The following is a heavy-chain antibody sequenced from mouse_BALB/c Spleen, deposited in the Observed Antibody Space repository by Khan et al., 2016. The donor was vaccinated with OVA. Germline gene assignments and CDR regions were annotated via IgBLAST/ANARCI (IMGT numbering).Heavy chain of an antibody. CDR3: ARHGYVAWFAY. CDR1: GYSFTSYY. CDR2: IDPFNGGT. Sequence: VQLQQSGPELMKPGASVKISCKASGYSFTSYYIHWVKQSYGKSLEWIGYIDPFNGGTSYNPKFKGKATLTVDKSSSTAYMHLSSLTSDDSAVYYCARHGYVAWFAYWGQGTLVTVSA. D-gene: IGHD2-2*01. J-gene: IGHJ3*01. V-gene: IGHV1S135*01.